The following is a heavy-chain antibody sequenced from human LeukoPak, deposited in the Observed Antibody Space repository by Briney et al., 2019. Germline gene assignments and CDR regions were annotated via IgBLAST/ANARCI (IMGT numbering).Heavy chain of an antibody. Sequence: SETLSLTCTVSGGSISSGDYYWSWIRQPPGQGLEWIGYIYYSRSTYNNPSLKSQVTISVDTDKNQFSLKLSSVTAADTAVYYCARDLPSPSNWFDPWGQGTLVTVFS. V-gene: IGHV4-30-4*01. CDR2: IYYSRST. CDR1: GGSISSGDYY. CDR3: ARDLPSPSNWFDP. J-gene: IGHJ5*02.